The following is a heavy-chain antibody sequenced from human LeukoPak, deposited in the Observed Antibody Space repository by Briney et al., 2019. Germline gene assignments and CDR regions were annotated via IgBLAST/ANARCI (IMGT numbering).Heavy chain of an antibody. J-gene: IGHJ3*02. Sequence: SGGSLRLSCAASGFTFSSYSMNWVRQAPGKGLEWVSSISSSSSYIYYADSVKGRFTISRDNAKNSLYLQMNSLRAEDTAVYYCARTLGYYGPVYAFDIWGQGTMVTVSS. CDR1: GFTFSSYS. D-gene: IGHD3-3*01. CDR3: ARTLGYYGPVYAFDI. V-gene: IGHV3-21*01. CDR2: ISSSSSYI.